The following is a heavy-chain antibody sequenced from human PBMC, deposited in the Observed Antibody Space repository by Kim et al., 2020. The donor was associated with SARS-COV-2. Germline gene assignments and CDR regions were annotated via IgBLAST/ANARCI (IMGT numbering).Heavy chain of an antibody. CDR2: IYYSGST. Sequence: SETLSLTCTVSGGSISSGDYYWSWIRQPPGKGLEWIGYIYYSGSTNYNPSLKSRVTISVDTSKNQFSLRVNAVTAADTAIYYCARGPSYSSSSRTFDNWGQGTLVTVSS. CDR3: ARGPSYSSSSRTFDN. V-gene: IGHV4-30-4*01. D-gene: IGHD6-6*01. J-gene: IGHJ4*02. CDR1: GGSISSGDYY.